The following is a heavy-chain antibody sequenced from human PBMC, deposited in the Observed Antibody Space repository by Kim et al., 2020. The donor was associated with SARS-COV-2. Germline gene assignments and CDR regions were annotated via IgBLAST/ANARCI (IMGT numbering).Heavy chain of an antibody. CDR3: AKSPSVGAYYYYGMDV. V-gene: IGHV3-30*18. D-gene: IGHD1-26*01. CDR1: GFTFSNYG. CDR2: ISYDGRNK. Sequence: GGSLRLSCAASGFTFSNYGMYWVRQAPDKGLEWVAVISYDGRNKYYADSVKGRFTISRDNSRNTLYLQMNSLRPEDTAVYYCAKSPSVGAYYYYGMDVWGQGTTVTVSS. J-gene: IGHJ6*02.